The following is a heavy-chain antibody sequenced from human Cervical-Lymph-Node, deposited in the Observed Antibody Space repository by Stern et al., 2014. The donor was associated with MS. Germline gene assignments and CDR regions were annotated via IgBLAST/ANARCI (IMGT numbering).Heavy chain of an antibody. CDR2: IYTRGST. V-gene: IGHV4-61*02. Sequence: QVQLQESGPGLVKPSQTLSLTCTVSGGSISSGSYYWSWIRQPAGKGLEWIGRIYTRGSTKHKPSLKSRVTISADTPKTQFPLKLSSVTAADTAVYYCARETVAADNNWFDPWGQGTLVTVSS. D-gene: IGHD6-19*01. J-gene: IGHJ5*02. CDR3: ARETVAADNNWFDP. CDR1: GGSISSGSYY.